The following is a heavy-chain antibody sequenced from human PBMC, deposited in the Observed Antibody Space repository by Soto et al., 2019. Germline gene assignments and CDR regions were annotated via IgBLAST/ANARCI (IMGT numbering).Heavy chain of an antibody. CDR2: INTNSGGP. Sequence: QVQLVQSGADVKKPGASVKVSCKASGYTFSGYYIHWVRQAPGQGLEWMGWINTNSGGPKYAQKFHGRVTMTRDTSISTAYMELSNLTFDDTAVYFCARDPQPGPSKIWFDPWGQGTLVTVSS. V-gene: IGHV1-2*02. CDR1: GYTFSGYY. CDR3: ARDPQPGPSKIWFDP. J-gene: IGHJ5*02. D-gene: IGHD1-1*01.